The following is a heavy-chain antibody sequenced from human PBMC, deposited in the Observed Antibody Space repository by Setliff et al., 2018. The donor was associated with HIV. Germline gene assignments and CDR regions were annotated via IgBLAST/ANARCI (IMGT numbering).Heavy chain of an antibody. V-gene: IGHV4-38-2*02. CDR1: GHSISGYY. CDR2: IYHSGST. D-gene: IGHD1-26*01. CDR3: ARAGMGALRSLFDY. J-gene: IGHJ4*02. Sequence: PSETLSLTCSVSGHSISGYYWSWIRQPAGRGLEWIGRIYHSGSTYYNPSLKSRVIISVDTSKNQFSLKLNSVTAADTAIYYCARAGMGALRSLFDYWGQGTLVTVSS.